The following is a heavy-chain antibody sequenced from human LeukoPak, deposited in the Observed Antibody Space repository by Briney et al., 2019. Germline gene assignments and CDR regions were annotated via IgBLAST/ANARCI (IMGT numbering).Heavy chain of an antibody. Sequence: SETLSLTCAVYGGSFRGYYWSWIRLPPGKGLEWIGEINHSGSTNYNPSLKSRVTISVDTSKNQFSLKLSSVTAADTAVYSCARGRYGDYERYFDYWGQGTLVTVSS. V-gene: IGHV4-34*01. CDR2: INHSGST. J-gene: IGHJ4*02. CDR1: GGSFRGYY. D-gene: IGHD4-17*01. CDR3: ARGRYGDYERYFDY.